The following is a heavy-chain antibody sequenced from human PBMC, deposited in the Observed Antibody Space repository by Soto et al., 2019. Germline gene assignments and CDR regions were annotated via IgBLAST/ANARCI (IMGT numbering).Heavy chain of an antibody. CDR2: INPSGGT. CDR1: GGSFSTDY. Sequence: QVQLQQWGAGLLKPSETLSLTCAVYGGSFSTDYWSWIRQPPGKGLEWIGEINPSGGTNYNPSLKSRVTISVATSKNQFSLKLSSVTAAGTAVYYCERVLAARASRDFDYWGQGTLVTVSS. V-gene: IGHV4-34*01. CDR3: ERVLAARASRDFDY. J-gene: IGHJ4*02. D-gene: IGHD6-6*01.